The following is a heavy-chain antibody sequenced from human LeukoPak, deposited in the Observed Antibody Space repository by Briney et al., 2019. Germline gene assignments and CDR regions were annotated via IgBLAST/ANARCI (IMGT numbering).Heavy chain of an antibody. J-gene: IGHJ4*02. CDR1: GFTFSSHG. CDR3: AKFSKDGSPY. V-gene: IGHV3-23*01. D-gene: IGHD3-10*01. Sequence: GGSLRLSCAASGFTFSSHGMNWVRQAPGKGLEWVSAIGGGGGYTDYADSVKGRFTISRDNSKNTLFLQMDSLRVEDTAVYYCAKFSKDGSPYWGQGTLVTVSS. CDR2: IGGGGGYT.